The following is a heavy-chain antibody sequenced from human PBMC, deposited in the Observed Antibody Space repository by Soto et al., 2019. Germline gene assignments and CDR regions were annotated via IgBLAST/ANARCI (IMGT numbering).Heavy chain of an antibody. D-gene: IGHD2-2*01. V-gene: IGHV1-18*01. Sequence: ASVKVSCKASGYTFTSYGISWVRQAPGQGLEWMGWISAYNGNTNYAQKLQGRVTMTTDTSTSTAYMELRSLRSDDTAVYYCARETIVVVPAAHYYMDVWGKGTTVTVSS. J-gene: IGHJ6*03. CDR1: GYTFTSYG. CDR3: ARETIVVVPAAHYYMDV. CDR2: ISAYNGNT.